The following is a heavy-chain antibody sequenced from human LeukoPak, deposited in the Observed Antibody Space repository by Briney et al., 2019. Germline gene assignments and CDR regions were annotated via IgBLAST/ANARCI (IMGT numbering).Heavy chain of an antibody. CDR2: IIPIFGTA. Sequence: SVKVSCKASGGTFSSYAISWVRQAPGQGLEWMGGIIPIFGTANYAQKFQGRVTITTDESTSTAYMELSSLRSEDTAVYYCASLQANYDFWSGYYSGPGMYYYYYVDVWGKGTTVTVSS. V-gene: IGHV1-69*05. CDR3: ASLQANYDFWSGYYSGPGMYYYYYVDV. J-gene: IGHJ6*03. D-gene: IGHD3-3*01. CDR1: GGTFSSYA.